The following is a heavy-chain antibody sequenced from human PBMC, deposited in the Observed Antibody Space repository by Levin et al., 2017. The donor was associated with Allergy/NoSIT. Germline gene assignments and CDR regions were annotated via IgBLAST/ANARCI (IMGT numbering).Heavy chain of an antibody. V-gene: IGHV3-33*01. Sequence: GGSLRLSCAASGFTFSSYGMHWVRQAPGKGLEWVAVIWYDGSNKYYADSVKGRFTISRDNSKNTLYLRMNSLRAEDTAVYYCARWSSGPALDYWGQGTLVTVSS. CDR1: GFTFSSYG. CDR2: IWYDGSNK. D-gene: IGHD6-19*01. CDR3: ARWSSGPALDY. J-gene: IGHJ4*02.